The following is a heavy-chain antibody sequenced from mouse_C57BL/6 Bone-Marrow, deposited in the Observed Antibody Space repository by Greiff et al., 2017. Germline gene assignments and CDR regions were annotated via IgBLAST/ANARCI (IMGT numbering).Heavy chain of an antibody. CDR3: ARSCAY. V-gene: IGHV5-6*01. J-gene: IGHJ3*01. CDR1: GFTFSSYG. CDR2: ISSGGSYT. Sequence: EVHLVESGGDLVKPGGSLKLSCAASGFTFSSYGMSWVRQTPDKRLEWVATISSGGSYTYYPDSVKGRFTISRDNAKNTLYLQMSSLKSEDTAMYYCARSCAYWGQGTLVTVSA.